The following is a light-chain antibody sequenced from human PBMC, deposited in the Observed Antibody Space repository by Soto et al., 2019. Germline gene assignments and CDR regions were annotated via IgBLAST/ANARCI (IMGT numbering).Light chain of an antibody. J-gene: IGKJ1*01. Sequence: VGTQTPGTLALAPGEGATLACRGSLSVSSSCLAWYQQKPGQAPRLLIYGASTRATGIPARFSGSGSGTEFTLTISSLQSEDFAVYYCQQYNNWPSTFGQGTKVDIK. V-gene: IGKV3-15*01. CDR3: QQYNNWPST. CDR2: GAS. CDR1: LSVSSS.